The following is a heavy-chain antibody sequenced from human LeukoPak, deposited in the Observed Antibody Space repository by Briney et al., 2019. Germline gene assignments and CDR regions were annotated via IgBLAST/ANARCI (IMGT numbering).Heavy chain of an antibody. D-gene: IGHD6-19*01. J-gene: IGHJ4*02. V-gene: IGHV3-23*01. CDR2: ISGSGGSS. CDR1: GFTFSRYA. CDR3: AKTLEYSSGRRGGY. Sequence: GGSLRLSCAAPGFTFSRYAMSRVPHTPGKALDSVSAISGSGGSSYYADSVKGRFTISRENSKNTLYLQMNGLRAEDTAVYYCAKTLEYSSGRRGGYWGQGTLVSVSS.